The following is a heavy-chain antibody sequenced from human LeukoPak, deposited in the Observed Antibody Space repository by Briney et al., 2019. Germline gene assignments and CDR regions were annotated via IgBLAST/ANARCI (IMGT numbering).Heavy chain of an antibody. CDR2: ISGSGGST. CDR1: GFTFSDYY. J-gene: IGHJ4*02. V-gene: IGHV3-23*01. CDR3: AKDFQSSIAARRVDY. D-gene: IGHD6-6*01. Sequence: PGGSLRLSCAASGFTFSDYYMSWIRQAPGKGLEWVSAISGSGGSTYYADSVKGRFTISRDNSKNTLYLQMNSLRAEDTAVYYCAKDFQSSIAARRVDYWGQGTLVTVSS.